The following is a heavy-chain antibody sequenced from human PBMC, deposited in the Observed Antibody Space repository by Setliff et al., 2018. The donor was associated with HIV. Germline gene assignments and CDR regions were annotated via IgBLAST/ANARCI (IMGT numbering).Heavy chain of an antibody. D-gene: IGHD3-3*01. CDR3: GGTYYNFRSV. V-gene: IGHV4-39*07. Sequence: KPSETLSLTCTVSGAFINESTNYWGWIRQPPGKGLEWIGFTRYSGSTYFRSSLKPRVSISLDTSKNQFSLNLKSVTAADTAMYFCGGTYYNFRSVWGQGTLVTVSS. CDR1: GAFINESTNY. J-gene: IGHJ4*02. CDR2: TRYSGST.